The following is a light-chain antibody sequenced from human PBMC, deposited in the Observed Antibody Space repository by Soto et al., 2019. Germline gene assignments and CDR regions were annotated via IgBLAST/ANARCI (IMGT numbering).Light chain of an antibody. V-gene: IGLV1-40*01. CDR3: QSYDSSLSGWV. CDR2: GNS. CDR1: SSNIGAGYD. J-gene: IGLJ3*02. Sequence: QSVLTQPPSVSGAPGQRVTISCTGSSSNIGAGYDVHWYQQLPGTAPKLLISGNSNRPSGVPDRFSGSKCGTSASLAITGLQAEDDADYYCQSYDSSLSGWVFGGGTKLTVL.